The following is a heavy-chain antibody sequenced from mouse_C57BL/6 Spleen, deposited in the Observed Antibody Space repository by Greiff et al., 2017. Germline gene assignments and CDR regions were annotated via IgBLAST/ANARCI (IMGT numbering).Heavy chain of an antibody. V-gene: IGHV7-3*01. D-gene: IGHD2-3*01. CDR2: IRNKANGYTT. CDR1: GFTFTDYY. J-gene: IGHJ3*01. CDR3: ARGLLPFAY. Sequence: EVQRVESGGGLVQPGGSLSLSCAASGFTFTDYYMSWFRQPPGKALEWLGFIRNKANGYTTEYSASVKGRFTISRDNSQSILYLQMNALRAEDSASYYCARGLLPFAYWGQGTLVTVSA.